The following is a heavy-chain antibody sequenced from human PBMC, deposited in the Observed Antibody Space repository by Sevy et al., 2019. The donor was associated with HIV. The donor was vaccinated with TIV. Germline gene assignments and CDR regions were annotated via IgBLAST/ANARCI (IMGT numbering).Heavy chain of an antibody. CDR3: AHRRTPSTDFDYYGSEDFDY. D-gene: IGHD3-10*01. J-gene: IGHJ4*02. CDR1: GFSLSTSGVG. Sequence: SGPTLVNPTQTLTLTCTFSGFSLSTSGVGVGWIRQPPGKALEWLALIYWNDDKRYSPSLKSRLTITKDTSKNQVVLTMTNMHPVDTATYYCAHRRTPSTDFDYYGSEDFDYWGQGTLVTVSS. V-gene: IGHV2-5*01. CDR2: IYWNDDK.